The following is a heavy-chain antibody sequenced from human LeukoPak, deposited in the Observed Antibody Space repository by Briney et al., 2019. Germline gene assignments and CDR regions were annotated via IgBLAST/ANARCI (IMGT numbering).Heavy chain of an antibody. CDR3: AKSRLTTAVTAAFDF. V-gene: IGHV3-23*01. CDR2: ISGNAAIT. D-gene: IGHD4-17*01. CDR1: GFTFNNYG. Sequence: QPGGSLRLSCAASGFTFNNYGMNWVRRAPGKGLEWLSAISGNAAITYYADSVKGRFFISRDNFRNTLYLEMSSLRADDAAAYYCAKSRLTTAVTAAFDFWGQGTLVIVSS. J-gene: IGHJ4*02.